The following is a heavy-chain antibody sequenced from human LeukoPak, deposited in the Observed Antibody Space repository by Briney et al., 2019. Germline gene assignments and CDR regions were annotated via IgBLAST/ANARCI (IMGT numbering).Heavy chain of an antibody. V-gene: IGHV3-74*01. CDR2: INGDASSI. CDR1: GFTFSNYW. CDR3: ARVWDKADY. D-gene: IGHD1-26*01. J-gene: IGHJ4*02. Sequence: GGSLSLSCAASGFTFSNYWMQWVRQAPGKGLVWVSRINGDASSISYADSVKGRFTISRDNAKNTLYLQMNSLRVEDTAVYYCARVWDKADYWGQGTLVTVSS.